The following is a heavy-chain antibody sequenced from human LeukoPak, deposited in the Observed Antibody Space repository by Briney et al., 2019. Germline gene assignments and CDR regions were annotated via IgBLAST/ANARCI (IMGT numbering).Heavy chain of an antibody. CDR1: GFTFSRNW. D-gene: IGHD3-22*01. CDR3: ARDRITMIVVVPTCYGMDV. J-gene: IGHJ6*02. Sequence: GGSLRLSCAASGFTFSRNWMSWVRQAPGKGLEWVAVISYDGSNKYYADSVEGRFTISRDNSKNTLYLQMNSLRAEDTAVYYCARDRITMIVVVPTCYGMDVWGQGTTVTVSS. CDR2: ISYDGSNK. V-gene: IGHV3-30-3*01.